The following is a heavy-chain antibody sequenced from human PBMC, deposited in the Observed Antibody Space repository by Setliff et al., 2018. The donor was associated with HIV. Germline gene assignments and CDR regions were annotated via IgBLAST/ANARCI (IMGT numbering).Heavy chain of an antibody. V-gene: IGHV4-31*03. CDR3: ARPDPVESDALDI. CDR1: GGLITSGRYC. CDR2: ISYTGTG. Sequence: SETLSLTCTVSGGLITSGRYCWTWIRQLPGKGLEWIGCISYTGTGSYNPSLKGRVLISRDTSKNQFALGVSPVTAADTAVYFCARPDPVESDALDIWGQGTVVTVSS. J-gene: IGHJ3*02.